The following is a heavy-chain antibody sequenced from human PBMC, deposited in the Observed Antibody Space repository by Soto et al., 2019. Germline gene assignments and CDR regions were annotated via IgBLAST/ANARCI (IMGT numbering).Heavy chain of an antibody. Sequence: QVQLQELGPGLVKPSQTLSLTCTVSCGSISSGDYYWSWIRPPPGQGLECICYIYDSGSTYYNPSLMRRVTISVDTSKNQFSLKLSSVTDADTGVYYCARGSYYDRRGYPLSFGAFAYYFDYWGHGTLVTVSS. D-gene: IGHD3-22*01. V-gene: IGHV4-30-4*01. CDR2: IYDSGST. J-gene: IGHJ4*01. CDR1: CGSISSGDYY. CDR3: ARGSYYDRRGYPLSFGAFAYYFDY.